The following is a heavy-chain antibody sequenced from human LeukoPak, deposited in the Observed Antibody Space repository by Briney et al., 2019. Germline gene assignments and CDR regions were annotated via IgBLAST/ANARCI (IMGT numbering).Heavy chain of an antibody. V-gene: IGHV3-15*01. CDR3: TTIGVEYCGGDCLAFDI. CDR1: GFTFSNAW. CDR2: IKSKTDGGTT. J-gene: IGHJ3*02. D-gene: IGHD2-21*02. Sequence: GGSLRLSCAASGFTFSNAWMSWVRQAPGKGLEWVGRIKSKTDGGTTDYAAPVNGRFTISRDDSKNTLYLQMNSLKTEDTAVYYCTTIGVEYCGGDCLAFDIWGQGTMVTVSS.